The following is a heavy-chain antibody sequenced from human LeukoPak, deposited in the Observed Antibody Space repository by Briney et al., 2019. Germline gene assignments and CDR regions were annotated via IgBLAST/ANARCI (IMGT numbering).Heavy chain of an antibody. Sequence: GASVKVSCKASGGTFSSYAINWVRQAPGQGLEWMGRIIPMLGTVNYAQKLQGRVTTTTDTSTSTAYMELRSLRSDDTAVYYCARFLGGTSSYYYYMDVWGKGTTVTVSS. J-gene: IGHJ6*03. D-gene: IGHD2-2*01. CDR1: GGTFSSYA. V-gene: IGHV1-69*04. CDR3: ARFLGGTSSYYYYMDV. CDR2: IIPMLGTV.